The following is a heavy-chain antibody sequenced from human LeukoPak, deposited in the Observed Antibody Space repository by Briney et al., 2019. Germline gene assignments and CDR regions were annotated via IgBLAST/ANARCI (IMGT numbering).Heavy chain of an antibody. Sequence: ASVKVSCKASGYTFTGYYMHWVRQAPGQGLEGLGWINPNSGGTNYAQKFQGRVTMTRDTSISTAYMELSRLRSDDTAVYYCARGAYYYDSSGYLNYWGQGTLVTVSS. V-gene: IGHV1-2*02. J-gene: IGHJ4*02. D-gene: IGHD3-22*01. CDR3: ARGAYYYDSSGYLNY. CDR2: INPNSGGT. CDR1: GYTFTGYY.